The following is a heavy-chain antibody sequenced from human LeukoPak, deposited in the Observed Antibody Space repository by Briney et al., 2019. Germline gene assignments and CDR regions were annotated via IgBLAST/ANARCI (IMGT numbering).Heavy chain of an antibody. J-gene: IGHJ5*02. V-gene: IGHV3-30*02. CDR3: AKDLWKNSSTWSYDWFDP. CDR2: IRFDGNDK. D-gene: IGHD6-13*01. CDR1: GFTFSSYG. Sequence: LAGGSLRLSCAASGFTFSSYGMHWVRQAPGKGLEWVAFIRFDGNDKYYAGSVKGRFTISRDNSKNTLYLQMNSLRAEDTAVYYCAKDLWKNSSTWSYDWFDPWGQGTLVTVSS.